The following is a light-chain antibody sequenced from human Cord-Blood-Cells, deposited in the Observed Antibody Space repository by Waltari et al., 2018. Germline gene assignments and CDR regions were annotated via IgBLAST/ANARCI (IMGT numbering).Light chain of an antibody. CDR2: EVS. CDR3: SSYTSSSTLYV. Sequence: QSALTQPASVSGPPGPSITISCTGTTSDVGSYTYCSWYQQHPGKAPKLMIYEVSNRPSGVSNRFSGSKSGNTASLTISGLQAEDEADYYCSSYTSSSTLYVFGTGTKVTVL. CDR1: TSDVGSYTY. V-gene: IGLV2-14*01. J-gene: IGLJ1*01.